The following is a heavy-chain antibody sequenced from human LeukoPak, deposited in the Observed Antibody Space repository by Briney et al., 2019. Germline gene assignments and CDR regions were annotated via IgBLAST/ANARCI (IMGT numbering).Heavy chain of an antibody. Sequence: SVKVSCKASGGTFISYAISWVRQAPGQGLEWMGGIIPIFGTANYAQKFQGRVTITADESTSTAYMELSSLRSEDTAVYYCARNYRWSGGYYWYWILDYWGQGTLVTVSS. J-gene: IGHJ4*02. V-gene: IGHV1-69*13. CDR1: GGTFISYA. D-gene: IGHD1-26*01. CDR3: ARNYRWSGGYYWYWILDY. CDR2: IIPIFGTA.